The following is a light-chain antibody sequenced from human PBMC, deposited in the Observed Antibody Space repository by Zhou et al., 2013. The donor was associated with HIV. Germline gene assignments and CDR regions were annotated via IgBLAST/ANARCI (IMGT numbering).Light chain of an antibody. V-gene: IGKV1-5*03. CDR3: QQYHSYPLT. CDR1: QSISTW. CDR2: KAS. J-gene: IGKJ4*01. Sequence: DIQMTQSPSTLSASVGDRVTITCRASQSISTWLAWYQQKPGKAPKLLIYKASSLQSGVPSRFSGSGSGAAFTLTIFGLQPDDFATYFCQQYHSYPLTFSGGPKVEI.